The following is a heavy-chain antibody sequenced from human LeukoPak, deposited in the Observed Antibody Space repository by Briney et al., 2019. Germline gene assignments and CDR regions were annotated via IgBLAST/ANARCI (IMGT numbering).Heavy chain of an antibody. CDR2: IYYSGGT. V-gene: IGHV4-59*01. J-gene: IGHJ4*02. CDR1: GGSISSNY. Sequence: NPSETLSLTCTVSGGSISSNYWSWIRQPPGKGLEWIGYIYYSGGTNYNPSLKSRVTISVDTSKNQFSLKLSSVTAADTAVYYCAREGDSSGWYFDYWGQGTLVTVSS. D-gene: IGHD6-19*01. CDR3: AREGDSSGWYFDY.